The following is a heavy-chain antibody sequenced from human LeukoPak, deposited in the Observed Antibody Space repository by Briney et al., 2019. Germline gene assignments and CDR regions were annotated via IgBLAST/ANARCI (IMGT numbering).Heavy chain of an antibody. D-gene: IGHD3-22*01. V-gene: IGHV4-39*01. Sequence: SETLSLTCTVSGGSISSSSYYWGWLRQPPGKGLEWIGSIYYSGSTYYNPSLKSRVTISVDTSKNQFSLTLSSVTAADTAVYYCARSCDYYDSSGYHCFFDYWGQGTLVTVSS. CDR3: ARSCDYYDSSGYHCFFDY. CDR1: GGSISSSSYY. J-gene: IGHJ4*02. CDR2: IYYSGST.